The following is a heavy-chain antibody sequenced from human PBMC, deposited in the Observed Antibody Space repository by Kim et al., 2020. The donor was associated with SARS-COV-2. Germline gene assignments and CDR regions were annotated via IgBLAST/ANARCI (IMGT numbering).Heavy chain of an antibody. J-gene: IGHJ4*02. CDR3: AKGHPGYSSSLDY. D-gene: IGHD6-13*01. V-gene: IGHV3-9*01. CDR1: GFTFDDYA. Sequence: GGSLRLSCAASGFTFDDYAMHWVRQAPGKGLEWVSGISWNSGSIGYADSVKGRFTISRDNAKNSLYLQMNSLRAEDTALYYCAKGHPGYSSSLDYWGQGTLVTVSS. CDR2: ISWNSGSI.